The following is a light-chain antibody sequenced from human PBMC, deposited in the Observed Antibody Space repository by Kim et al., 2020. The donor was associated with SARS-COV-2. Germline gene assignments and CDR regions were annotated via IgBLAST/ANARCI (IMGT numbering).Light chain of an antibody. J-gene: IGKJ5*01. CDR2: GAS. CDR1: QSVSSSY. V-gene: IGKV3-20*01. Sequence: EIVLTQSPGTLSLSPGERATLSCRASQSVSSSYLAWYQQKPGQAPWLLIYGASSRATGIPDRFSGSGSGTDFTLTISRLEPEDFTVYYCQQYGRSCTFGQGTRLEIK. CDR3: QQYGRSCT.